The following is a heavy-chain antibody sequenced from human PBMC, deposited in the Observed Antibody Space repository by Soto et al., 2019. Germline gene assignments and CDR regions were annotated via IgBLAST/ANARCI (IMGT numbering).Heavy chain of an antibody. J-gene: IGHJ4*02. CDR1: GGSFSGYY. CDR3: ARSYGSNFDY. CDR2: INHSGST. D-gene: IGHD5-18*01. Sequence: QVQLQQWGAGLLEPSETLALTCAVYGGSFSGYYWNWIRQPPGKGLEWIGEINHSGSTNYNPSLKRRVTISVDSSKNSFSLRLGSGTAADTAVYYFARSYGSNFDYWGQGTLVTVSS. V-gene: IGHV4-34*01.